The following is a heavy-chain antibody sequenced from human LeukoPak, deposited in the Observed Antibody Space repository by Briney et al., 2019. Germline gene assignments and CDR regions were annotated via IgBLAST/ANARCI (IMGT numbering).Heavy chain of an antibody. Sequence: GASVKVSCKASGYTFASYYMHWVRQAPGQGLEWMGIINPSGGSTSYAQKFQGRVTMTRDTSTSTVYMELSSLRSEDTAVYYRARDGWGVAVLEWGQGTLVTVSS. J-gene: IGHJ4*02. CDR3: ARDGWGVAVLE. CDR1: GYTFASYY. D-gene: IGHD6-19*01. CDR2: INPSGGST. V-gene: IGHV1-46*01.